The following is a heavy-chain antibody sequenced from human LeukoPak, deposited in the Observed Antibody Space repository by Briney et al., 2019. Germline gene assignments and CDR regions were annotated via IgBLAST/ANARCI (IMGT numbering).Heavy chain of an antibody. Sequence: AGGSLRLSCAASGFTFSSYGMHWVRQAPGKGLEWVAFIRYDGSNKYYADSVKGRFTISRDNAKNSLYLQMNSLRAEDTALYYCARVAYCGGDCYQLPFDYWGQGTLVTVSS. J-gene: IGHJ4*02. D-gene: IGHD2-21*02. CDR1: GFTFSSYG. CDR3: ARVAYCGGDCYQLPFDY. V-gene: IGHV3-30*02. CDR2: IRYDGSNK.